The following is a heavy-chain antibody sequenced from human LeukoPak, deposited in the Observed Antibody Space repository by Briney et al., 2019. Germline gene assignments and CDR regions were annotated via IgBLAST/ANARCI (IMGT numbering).Heavy chain of an antibody. CDR3: ARGHGDYDDWFDP. D-gene: IGHD4-17*01. Sequence: GASVKVSCKASGYTFTSYAMHWVRQAPGQRLEWMGWINAGNGNTKYSQKFQGRVTITRDTSASTAYMELSSLRSEDTAVYYCARGHGDYDDWFDPWGQGTLITVSS. CDR1: GYTFTSYA. J-gene: IGHJ5*02. V-gene: IGHV1-3*01. CDR2: INAGNGNT.